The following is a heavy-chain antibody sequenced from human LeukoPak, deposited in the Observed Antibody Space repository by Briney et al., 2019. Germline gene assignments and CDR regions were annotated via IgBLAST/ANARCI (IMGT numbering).Heavy chain of an antibody. CDR3: ARGGSGYYRGHSFDY. D-gene: IGHD3-22*01. V-gene: IGHV3-23*01. J-gene: IGHJ4*02. CDR1: GFTFGDYA. CDR2: ISGTGNGA. Sequence: LPGGSLRLSCAASGFTFGDYALSCVRQAPGKGLEWVSLISGTGNGADYADSVKGRFTISRDNSKNTLYLQMNSLRAEDTAVYYCARGGSGYYRGHSFDYWGQGTLVTVSS.